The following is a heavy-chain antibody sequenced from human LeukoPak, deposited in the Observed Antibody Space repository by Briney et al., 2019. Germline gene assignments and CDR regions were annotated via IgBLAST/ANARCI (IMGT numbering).Heavy chain of an antibody. J-gene: IGHJ4*02. D-gene: IGHD3-10*01. CDR1: GLTFSSYA. CDR2: ISGSGGST. V-gene: IGHV3-23*01. Sequence: GGSLRLSCTASGLTFSSYAMSWVRQAPGKGLEWVSAISGSGGSTYYADSVKGRFTISRDNSKNTLYLQMNSLRAEDTAVYYCAKEGALWFGELLFDYWGQGTLVTVSS. CDR3: AKEGALWFGELLFDY.